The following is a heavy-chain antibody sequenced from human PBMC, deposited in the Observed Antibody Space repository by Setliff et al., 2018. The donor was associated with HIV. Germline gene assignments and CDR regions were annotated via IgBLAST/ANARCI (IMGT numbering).Heavy chain of an antibody. V-gene: IGHV4-39*02. CDR3: AREGRGDPSLATTRLDY. CDR1: GDSFSTSSYF. D-gene: IGHD1-1*01. CDR2: IYYTGFT. J-gene: IGHJ4*02. Sequence: LSLTCSVSGDSFSTSSYFWGWVRQSPGKGLEWIANIYYTGFTYCNPSLKSRVTISIDKSKSQFSLNLTSVTASDTAVYYCAREGRGDPSLATTRLDYWGQGKLVTV.